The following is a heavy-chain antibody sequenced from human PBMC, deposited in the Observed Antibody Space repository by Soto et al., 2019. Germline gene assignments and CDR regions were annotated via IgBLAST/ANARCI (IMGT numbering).Heavy chain of an antibody. CDR3: ARDSTGYCSGGSCHNSGWPRRGADTACCYGMDA. D-gene: IGHD2-15*01. Sequence: SETLSLTCTVSGGSISSGGYYWNWIRQHPGKGLEWIGYIYYSGSTYYNPSLKSRVTISVDTSKNQFSLKLSSVTAADTAVYYCARDSTGYCSGGSCHNSGWPRRGADTACCYGMDAWGQGTMVTVYS. CDR2: IYYSGST. V-gene: IGHV4-31*03. J-gene: IGHJ6*02. CDR1: GGSISSGGYY.